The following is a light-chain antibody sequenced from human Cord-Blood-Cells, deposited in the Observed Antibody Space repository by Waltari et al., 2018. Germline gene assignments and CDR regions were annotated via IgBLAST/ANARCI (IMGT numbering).Light chain of an antibody. CDR1: SSDVGGYHY. CDR3: SSYTSSSRV. J-gene: IGLJ3*02. Sequence: SALTQPASVSGSPGQSTTISCTGTSSDVGGYHYVSLYQQHPAKAPNLILYDLSKRPSGVSNRFSGSKSGNTASLTIAGLQAEDEADYYCSSYTSSSRVFGGGTKLTVL. CDR2: DLS. V-gene: IGLV2-14*01.